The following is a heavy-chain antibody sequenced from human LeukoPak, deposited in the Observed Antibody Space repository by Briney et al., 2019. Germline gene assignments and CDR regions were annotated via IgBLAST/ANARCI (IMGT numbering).Heavy chain of an antibody. Sequence: ASVKVSCKASGYTFTSYDISWVRQAPGQGLEWMGWINPNSGGTNYALKFRGRVTMTRDTSISTANMELTSLRSDDTAVYYCARPQDHGGNVENFDIWGQGTLVTVSS. D-gene: IGHD4-23*01. J-gene: IGHJ3*02. CDR2: INPNSGGT. V-gene: IGHV1-2*02. CDR3: ARPQDHGGNVENFDI. CDR1: GYTFTSYD.